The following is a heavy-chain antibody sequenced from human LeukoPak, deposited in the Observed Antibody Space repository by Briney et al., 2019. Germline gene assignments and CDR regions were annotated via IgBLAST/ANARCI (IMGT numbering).Heavy chain of an antibody. V-gene: IGHV4-34*01. CDR2: INHSGST. J-gene: IGHJ6*03. D-gene: IGHD5-24*01. CDR3: ARGHRDGYKFARGYYYYYMDV. Sequence: SETLSLTCAVYGGSFRGYYWSGSRQPPGKGRGWSCEINHSGSTNYNPSLKSRVTISVDTSKNQFSLKLSSVTAADTAVYYCARGHRDGYKFARGYYYYYMDVCGKGTTVTVSS. CDR1: GGSFRGYY.